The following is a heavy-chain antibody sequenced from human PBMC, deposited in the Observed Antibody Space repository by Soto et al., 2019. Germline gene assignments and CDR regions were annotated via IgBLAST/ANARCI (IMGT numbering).Heavy chain of an antibody. Sequence: PSETLSLTCAVYGGSFSGYYWSWIRQPPGKGLEWIGFVYYSGSTYYNPSLKSRVIISVDTSKKQFSLKLSSVTAADTAVYYCARDAALKWFDPWGQGTLVT. CDR2: VYYSGST. D-gene: IGHD2-15*01. CDR1: GGSFSGYY. J-gene: IGHJ5*02. CDR3: ARDAALKWFDP. V-gene: IGHV4-34*09.